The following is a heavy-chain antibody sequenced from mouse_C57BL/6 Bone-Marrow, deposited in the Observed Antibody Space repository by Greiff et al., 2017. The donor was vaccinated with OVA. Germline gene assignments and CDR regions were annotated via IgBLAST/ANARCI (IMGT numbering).Heavy chain of an antibody. J-gene: IGHJ2*01. CDR3: ARMALTGAYYFDY. V-gene: IGHV5-17*01. CDR1: GFTFSDYG. CDR2: ISSGSSTI. Sequence: VESGGGLVKPGGSLKLSCAASGFTFSDYGMHWVRQAPEKGLEWVAYISSGSSTIYYADTVTGRFTISRDNAKNTLFLQMTSLRSEDTAMYYCARMALTGAYYFDYWGQGTTLTVSS. D-gene: IGHD4-1*01.